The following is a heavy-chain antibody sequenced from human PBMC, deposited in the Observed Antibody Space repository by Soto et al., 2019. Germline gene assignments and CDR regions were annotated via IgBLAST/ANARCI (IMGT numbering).Heavy chain of an antibody. CDR3: AHSFYDSSGYFLLFDY. J-gene: IGHJ4*02. CDR2: IYWDDDK. V-gene: IGHV2-5*02. Sequence: QITLKESGPTLVKPTQTLTLTCTFSGFSLSTTGAGVDWIRQPPGKALEWLALIYWDDDKRYSPSLKTRLTITKDTSKNQVVLRMTNMDPVDTATYYCAHSFYDSSGYFLLFDYWGQGTLVTVSS. D-gene: IGHD3-22*01. CDR1: GFSLSTTGAG.